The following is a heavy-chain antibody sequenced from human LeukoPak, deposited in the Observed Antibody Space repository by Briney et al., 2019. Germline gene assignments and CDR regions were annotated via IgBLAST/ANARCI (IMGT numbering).Heavy chain of an antibody. Sequence: GRSLRLSCAASGFTFSSYGMHWVRQAPGKGLEWVAVISYDGSNKYYADSVKGRFTISRDNSKNTLYLQMNSLRAEDTGVYYCAKGAVLDIVVVPAASTYGMDVWGQGTTVTVSS. D-gene: IGHD2-2*01. CDR1: GFTFSSYG. CDR2: ISYDGSNK. J-gene: IGHJ6*02. CDR3: AKGAVLDIVVVPAASTYGMDV. V-gene: IGHV3-30*18.